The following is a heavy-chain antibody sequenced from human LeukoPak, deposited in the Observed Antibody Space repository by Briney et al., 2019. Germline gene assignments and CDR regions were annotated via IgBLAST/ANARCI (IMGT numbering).Heavy chain of an antibody. CDR3: AKDIHLRIAAAGHYYYYMDV. CDR1: GFTFDDYA. Sequence: SGGSLRLSCAASGFTFDDYAMHWVRQAPGKGLEWVSLISGDGGSTYYADSVKGRFTISRDNSKNSLYLQMNSLRTEDTALYYCAKDIHLRIAAAGHYYYYMDVWGKGTTVTVSS. CDR2: ISGDGGST. J-gene: IGHJ6*03. V-gene: IGHV3-43*02. D-gene: IGHD6-13*01.